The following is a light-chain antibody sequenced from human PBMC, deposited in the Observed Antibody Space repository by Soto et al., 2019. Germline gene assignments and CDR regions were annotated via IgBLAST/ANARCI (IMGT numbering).Light chain of an antibody. V-gene: IGKV1-17*01. Sequence: DIQMTQSPSSLSASVGDRVTITCRASQGSRSDLGWYQQKPGKTPKRLIYAASSLQSGVPSRFSGSGSGTEFTLTISSLQPEDSATYYCLQYNDYPPITFGQGTRLEIK. J-gene: IGKJ5*01. CDR3: LQYNDYPPIT. CDR1: QGSRSD. CDR2: AAS.